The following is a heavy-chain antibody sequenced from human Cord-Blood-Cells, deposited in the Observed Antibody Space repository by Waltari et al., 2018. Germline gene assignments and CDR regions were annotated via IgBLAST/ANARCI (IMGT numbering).Heavy chain of an antibody. V-gene: IGHV3-53*01. CDR2: IYRGGST. CDR1: GFTVSSNY. CDR3: ARPSLY. J-gene: IGHJ4*02. Sequence: EVQLVESGGGLIQPGGSLRLSCAASGFTVSSNYMSWVRQAPGKGRGWVAVIYRGGSTYYADSVKGRFTISRDNAKNTLYLQMNSLRAEDTAVYYCARPSLYWGQGTLVTVSS.